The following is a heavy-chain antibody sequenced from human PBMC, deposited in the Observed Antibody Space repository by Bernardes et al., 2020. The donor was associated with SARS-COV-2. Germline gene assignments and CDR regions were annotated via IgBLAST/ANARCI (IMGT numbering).Heavy chain of an antibody. CDR3: ARDRTVVPAAILIY. CDR1: GYTFTSYG. CDR2: ISAYNGNT. Sequence: ASVKVSCKASGYTFTSYGISWVRQAPGQGLEWMGWISAYNGNTNYAQKLQGRVTMTTDTSTSTAYMELRSLRSDDTAVYYCARDRTVVPAAILIYWGQGTLVTVSS. D-gene: IGHD2-2*01. V-gene: IGHV1-18*01. J-gene: IGHJ4*02.